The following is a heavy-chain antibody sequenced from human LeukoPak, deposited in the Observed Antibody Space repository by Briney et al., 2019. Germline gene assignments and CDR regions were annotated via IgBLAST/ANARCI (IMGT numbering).Heavy chain of an antibody. D-gene: IGHD3-22*01. CDR3: ARDVGVTRFDP. Sequence: ASVKVSCKASGNTFSNYGFSWVRQAPGQGLEWMGWISANNGNTDYAQNFQGRVTLTTDTSTGIAYMELGSLTSDDTAVYYCARDVGVTRFDPWGQGTLVTVSS. V-gene: IGHV1-18*01. CDR2: ISANNGNT. J-gene: IGHJ5*02. CDR1: GNTFSNYG.